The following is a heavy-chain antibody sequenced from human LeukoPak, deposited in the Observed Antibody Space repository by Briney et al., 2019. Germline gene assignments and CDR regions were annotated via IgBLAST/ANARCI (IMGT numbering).Heavy chain of an antibody. V-gene: IGHV4-39*01. CDR2: IYYSGST. J-gene: IGHJ4*02. D-gene: IGHD4-23*01. CDR3: ARRIVVTRGFDY. Sequence: SETLSLTCTVSGGSISSSSYYWGWIRQPPGKGLEWIGSIYYSGSTYYNPSLKSRVTISVDTSKNQFSLKLSSVTAADTAVYYCARRIVVTRGFDYWSQRTLVTVSS. CDR1: GGSISSSSYY.